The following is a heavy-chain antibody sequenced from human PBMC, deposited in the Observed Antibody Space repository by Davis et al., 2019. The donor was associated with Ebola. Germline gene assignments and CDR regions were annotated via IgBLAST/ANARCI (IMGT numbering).Heavy chain of an antibody. CDR3: AKDSFDYYGSGRPDYYYYGMDV. V-gene: IGHV3-43*02. CDR1: GFTFDDYA. J-gene: IGHJ6*02. CDR2: ISGDGGST. Sequence: PGGSLRLSCAASGFTFDDYAMHWVRQAPGKGLEWVSLISGDGGSTYYADSVKGRFTISRDNSKNSLYLQMNSLRTEDTALYYCAKDSFDYYGSGRPDYYYYGMDVWGQGTTVTVSS. D-gene: IGHD3-10*01.